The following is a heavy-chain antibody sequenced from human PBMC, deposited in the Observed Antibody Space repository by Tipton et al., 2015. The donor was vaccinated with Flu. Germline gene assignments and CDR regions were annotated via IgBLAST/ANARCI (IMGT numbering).Heavy chain of an antibody. V-gene: IGHV1-2*02. CDR1: GYTFTGYY. D-gene: IGHD3-3*01. CDR2: INPNSGGT. Sequence: QSGAEVKKPGASVKVSCKASGYTFTGYYMHWVRQAPGQGLEWMGWINPNSGGTNYAQKFQGRVTMTRDTSISTAYMELSRLRSDDTAVYYCARGQDFWSGYEYFQHWGQGTLVTVSS. CDR3: ARGQDFWSGYEYFQH. J-gene: IGHJ1*01.